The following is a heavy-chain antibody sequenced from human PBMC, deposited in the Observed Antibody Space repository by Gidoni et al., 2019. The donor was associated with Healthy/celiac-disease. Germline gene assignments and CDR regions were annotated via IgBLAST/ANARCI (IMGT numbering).Heavy chain of an antibody. CDR2: ISGSGGST. CDR3: AKDRRDLRGFYFDY. J-gene: IGHJ4*02. CDR1: GFPFSIYA. Sequence: EVQLLESGGGLVQPGGSLRLSCAASGFPFSIYAMSWVRQAPGKGLEWVSAISGSGGSTYYADSVKGRFTISRDNSKNTLYLQMNSLRAEDTAVYYCAKDRRDLRGFYFDYWGQGTLVTVSS. V-gene: IGHV3-23*01.